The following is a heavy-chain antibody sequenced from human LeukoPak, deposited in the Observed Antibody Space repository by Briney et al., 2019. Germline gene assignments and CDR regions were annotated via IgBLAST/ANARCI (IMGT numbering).Heavy chain of an antibody. CDR1: EYTFSVYH. J-gene: IGHJ6*02. CDR3: ARANEAAAGIYYYGMDV. V-gene: IGHV1-2*02. Sequence: ASVKVSCKASEYTFSVYHIHWVRQAPGQGLEWMGWINPNSGGTNYAQKFQGRVTMTRDTSISTAYMELSRLRSDDTAVYYCARANEAAAGIYYYGMDVWGQGTTVTVPS. CDR2: INPNSGGT. D-gene: IGHD6-13*01.